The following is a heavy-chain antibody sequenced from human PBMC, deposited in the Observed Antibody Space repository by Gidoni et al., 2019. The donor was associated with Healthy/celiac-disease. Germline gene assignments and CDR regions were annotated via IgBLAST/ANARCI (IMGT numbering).Heavy chain of an antibody. CDR2: ISYDGSNK. CDR1: GFTFSSYG. D-gene: IGHD5-12*01. Sequence: QVQLVESGGGVVQPGRSLRLSCAASGFTFSSYGMPWVRQAPGKGREWVAVISYDGSNKYYADSVKGRFTISRDNSKNTLYLQMNSLRAEDTAVYYCAKDQGGAGDGYNEDAFDIWGQGTMVTVSS. J-gene: IGHJ3*02. V-gene: IGHV3-30*18. CDR3: AKDQGGAGDGYNEDAFDI.